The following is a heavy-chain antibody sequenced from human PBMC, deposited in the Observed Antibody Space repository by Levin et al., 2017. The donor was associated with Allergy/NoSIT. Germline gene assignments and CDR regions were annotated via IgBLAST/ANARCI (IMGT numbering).Heavy chain of an antibody. CDR3: ARDLGTGWYDNAFEI. CDR1: GYTFRVYG. J-gene: IGHJ3*02. V-gene: IGHV1-18*01. D-gene: IGHD6-19*01. CDR2: ISPNNGHT. Sequence: ASVKVSCKASGYTFRVYGIIWVRQAPGEGLEWLGWISPNNGHTKVSHKVQGRVTMTTDASTTTAYLDIRSLTADDTAVYYCARDLGTGWYDNAFEIWGQGTLVSVSS.